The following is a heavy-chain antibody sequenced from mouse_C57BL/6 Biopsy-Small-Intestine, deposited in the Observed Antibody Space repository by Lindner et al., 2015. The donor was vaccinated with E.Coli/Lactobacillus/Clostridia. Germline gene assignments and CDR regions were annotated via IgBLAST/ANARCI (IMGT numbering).Heavy chain of an antibody. J-gene: IGHJ2*01. V-gene: IGHV1-31*01. D-gene: IGHD3-2*02. CDR2: IYPYNGLS. CDR3: AKSEGSSGFFDY. CDR1: GYSFTTYY. Sequence: VQLQESGPELVRPGASVKISCKASGYSFTTYYIHWVKQSHGNILDWIGFIYPYNGLSSYNQKFKGKATLTVDKSSSTAYMELRSLTSEDSAVYYCAKSEGSSGFFDYWGQGATLTVSS.